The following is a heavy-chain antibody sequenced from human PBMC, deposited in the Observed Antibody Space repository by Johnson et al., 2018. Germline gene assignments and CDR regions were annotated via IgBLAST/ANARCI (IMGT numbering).Heavy chain of an antibody. D-gene: IGHD1/OR15-1a*01. J-gene: IGHJ3*02. CDR1: GGSISSYY. CDR2: IYYSGST. V-gene: IGHV4-59*01. Sequence: QVQLQESGPGLVKPSETXSLTCTVSGGSISSYYWSWIRQPPGKGLEWIGYIYYSGSTNYNPSLKSRVTISVETSKNQFSLKLSSVTAADTAVYYCARDNKNDAFDIWGQGTMVTVSS. CDR3: ARDNKNDAFDI.